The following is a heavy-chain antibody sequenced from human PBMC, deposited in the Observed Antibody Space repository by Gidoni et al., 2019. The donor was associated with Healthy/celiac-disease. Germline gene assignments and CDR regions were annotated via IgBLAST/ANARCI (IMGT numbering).Heavy chain of an antibody. CDR3: ARETIAAASFDY. V-gene: IGHV3-33*01. CDR1: GVTFSSYG. J-gene: IGHJ4*02. CDR2: IWYDGSNK. Sequence: QVQLVESGGGVVQPGRSLRRSCAASGVTFSSYGMHGVRQAPGKGLEWVAVIWYDGSNKYYADSVTGRFTISRDNSKNTLYLQMNSLRAEDTAVYYCARETIAAASFDYWGQGTLVTVSS. D-gene: IGHD6-13*01.